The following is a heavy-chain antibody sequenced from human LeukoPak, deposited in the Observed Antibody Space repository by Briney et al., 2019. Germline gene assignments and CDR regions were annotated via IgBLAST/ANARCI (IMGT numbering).Heavy chain of an antibody. Sequence: GRSLRLSCAASGFTFSSYAMHWVRQAPGKGLEWVAVISYDGSNKYYADSVKGRFTISRDNSKNTLYLQMNSLRAEDTAVYYCARADSMADFDYWGQGTLVTVSS. V-gene: IGHV3-30*04. J-gene: IGHJ4*02. D-gene: IGHD2/OR15-2a*01. CDR3: ARADSMADFDY. CDR1: GFTFSSYA. CDR2: ISYDGSNK.